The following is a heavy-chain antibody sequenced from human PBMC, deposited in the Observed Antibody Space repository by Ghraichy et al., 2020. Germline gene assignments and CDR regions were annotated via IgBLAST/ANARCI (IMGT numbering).Heavy chain of an antibody. CDR3: ARDGGYSVRNPVGMDV. V-gene: IGHV4-38-2*02. CDR2: IYHSGNT. D-gene: IGHD5/OR15-5a*01. CDR1: GYSISIGYY. J-gene: IGHJ6*02. Sequence: GSLSLTCTVSGYSISIGYYWAWIRQSPGKGLEWIGSIYHSGNTYYNPSLKSRVTMSVDTSKNQFSLKLSSVTAADTAVYYCARDGGYSVRNPVGMDVWGQGTTVTVSS.